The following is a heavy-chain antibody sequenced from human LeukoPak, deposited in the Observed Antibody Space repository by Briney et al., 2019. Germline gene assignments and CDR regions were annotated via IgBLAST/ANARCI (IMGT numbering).Heavy chain of an antibody. CDR2: INPSGGNI. Sequence: ASVKVSCKASGYTFTSYYMHWVRQAPGQGLEWMGIINPSGGNIRYAQKFQGRVTMTRDTSTSTVYMELTSLRSEDTAVYYCASGYSSGWYYFDYWGQGTLVTVSS. D-gene: IGHD6-19*01. V-gene: IGHV1-46*01. CDR1: GYTFTSYY. J-gene: IGHJ4*02. CDR3: ASGYSSGWYYFDY.